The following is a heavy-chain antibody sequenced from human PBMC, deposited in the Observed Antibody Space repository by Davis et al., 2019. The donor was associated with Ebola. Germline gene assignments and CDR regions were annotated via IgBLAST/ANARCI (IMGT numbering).Heavy chain of an antibody. CDR3: AKSRIAAAVLQHFDY. Sequence: ETLSLTCAVYGGSFSGYYWSWIRQPPGKGLEWVSGISGSGGSTYYADSVKGRFTISRDNSKNTLYLQMNSLRVEDTAVYYCAKSRIAAAVLQHFDYWGQGTLVTVSS. D-gene: IGHD6-13*01. J-gene: IGHJ4*02. CDR2: ISGSGGST. CDR1: GGSFSGYY. V-gene: IGHV3-23*01.